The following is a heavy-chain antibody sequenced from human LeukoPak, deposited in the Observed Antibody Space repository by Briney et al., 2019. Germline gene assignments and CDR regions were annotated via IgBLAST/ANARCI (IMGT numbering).Heavy chain of an antibody. CDR2: IYYSGST. V-gene: IGHV4-31*03. Sequence: SETLPLTCTVSGGSISSGGYSWSWIRQHPGKGLEWIGYIYYSGSTYYNPSLKSRVTISVDTSKNQFSLKLSSVTAADTAVYYCARARRIGATWYFDYWGQGTLVTVSS. CDR1: GGSISSGGYS. CDR3: ARARRIGATWYFDY. J-gene: IGHJ4*02. D-gene: IGHD1-26*01.